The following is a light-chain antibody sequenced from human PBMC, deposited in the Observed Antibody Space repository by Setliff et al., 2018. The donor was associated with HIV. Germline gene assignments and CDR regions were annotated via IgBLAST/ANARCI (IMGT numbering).Light chain of an antibody. CDR1: NIGRRS. CDR2: YDS. J-gene: IGLJ1*01. V-gene: IGLV3-21*04. CDR3: QVWGTSSDPLYV. Sequence: SYELTQPPSVSVAPGMTATIPCGGDNIGRRSVHWYQQKPGQAPVLVLYYDSDRPSGIPERFSGSKSGNTATLSISRVEGGDEADYYCQVWGTSSDPLYVFGTGTKVTV.